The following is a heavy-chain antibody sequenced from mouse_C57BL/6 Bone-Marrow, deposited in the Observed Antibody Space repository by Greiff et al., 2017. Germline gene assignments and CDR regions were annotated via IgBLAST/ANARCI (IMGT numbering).Heavy chain of an antibody. CDR1: GFPFSDYG. V-gene: IGHV5-17*01. Sequence: EVMLVESGGGLVKPGGSLKLSCAASGFPFSDYGMHWVRQAPEKGLEWVAYISSGSSTIYYADTVKGRFTISRDNAKNTLFLQMTSLRSEDTAMYYCASWFAYWGQGTLVTVSA. CDR2: ISSGSSTI. CDR3: ASWFAY. J-gene: IGHJ3*01.